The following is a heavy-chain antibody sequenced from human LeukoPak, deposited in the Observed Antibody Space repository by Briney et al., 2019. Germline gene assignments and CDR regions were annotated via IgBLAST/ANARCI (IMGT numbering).Heavy chain of an antibody. Sequence: SETLSLTCAVYGGSFSGYYWSWIRQPPGKGLEWIGEINHSGSTNYSPSLKSRVTISVDTSKNQFSLKLSSVTAADTAVYYCARRGSSGWFNDAFDIWGQGTMVTVAS. CDR2: INHSGST. CDR1: GGSFSGYY. V-gene: IGHV4-34*01. CDR3: ARRGSSGWFNDAFDI. J-gene: IGHJ3*02. D-gene: IGHD6-19*01.